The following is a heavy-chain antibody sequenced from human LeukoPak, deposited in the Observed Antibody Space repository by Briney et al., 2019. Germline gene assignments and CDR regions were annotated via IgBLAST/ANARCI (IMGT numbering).Heavy chain of an antibody. CDR2: ISGSGGST. Sequence: GGSLRLSCAASGFTVSSNYMSWVRQAPGKGLEWVSAISGSGGSTYYADSVKGRFTISRDNSKNTLYLQMNSLRAEDTAVYYCGGSAAHYYYMDVWGKGTTVTVSS. D-gene: IGHD2-2*01. CDR1: GFTVSSNY. J-gene: IGHJ6*03. V-gene: IGHV3-23*01. CDR3: GGSAAHYYYMDV.